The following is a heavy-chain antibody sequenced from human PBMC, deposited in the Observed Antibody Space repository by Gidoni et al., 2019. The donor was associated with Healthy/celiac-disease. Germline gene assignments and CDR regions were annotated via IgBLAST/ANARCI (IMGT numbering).Heavy chain of an antibody. Sequence: WIGEIYHSGSTNYNPSLKSRVTISVDKSKNQFSLKLSSVTAADTAVYYCARAVGAGSSWYGYWGQGTLVTVSS. CDR2: IYHSGST. CDR3: ARAVGAGSSWYGY. D-gene: IGHD6-13*01. J-gene: IGHJ4*02. V-gene: IGHV4-4*02.